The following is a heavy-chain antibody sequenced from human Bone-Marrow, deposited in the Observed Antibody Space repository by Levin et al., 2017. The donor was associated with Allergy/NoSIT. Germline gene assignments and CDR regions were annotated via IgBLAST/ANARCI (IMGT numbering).Heavy chain of an antibody. Sequence: SETLSLTCAVSGYSISSGYYWGWIRQPPGKGLEWIGSIYHSGSTYYNPSLKSRVTISVDTSKNQFSLKLSSVTAADTAVYYCARVGYCSSTSCHTGGWFDPWGQGTLVTVSS. CDR1: GYSISSGYY. J-gene: IGHJ5*02. D-gene: IGHD2-2*03. CDR3: ARVGYCSSTSCHTGGWFDP. V-gene: IGHV4-38-2*01. CDR2: IYHSGST.